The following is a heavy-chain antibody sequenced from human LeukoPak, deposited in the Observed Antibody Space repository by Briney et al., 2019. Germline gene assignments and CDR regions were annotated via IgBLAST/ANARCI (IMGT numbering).Heavy chain of an antibody. CDR1: GGSFSGYY. CDR2: INHSGST. CDR3: ARAPYYYGSGSSDP. J-gene: IGHJ5*02. D-gene: IGHD3-10*01. Sequence: SETLSLTCAVCGGSFSGYYWSWIRQPPGKGLEWIGEINHSGSTNYNPSLKSRVTISVDTSKNQFSLKLSSVTAADTAVYYCARAPYYYGSGSSDPWGQGTLVTVSS. V-gene: IGHV4-34*01.